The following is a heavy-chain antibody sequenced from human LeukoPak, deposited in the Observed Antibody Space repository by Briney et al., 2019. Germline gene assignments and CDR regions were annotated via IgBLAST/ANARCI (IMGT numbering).Heavy chain of an antibody. CDR2: INHSGST. D-gene: IGHD3-10*01. J-gene: IGHJ4*02. Sequence: SETLSLTCAVCGGSFSGYYWSWIRQPPGKGLEWIGEINHSGSTNYNPSLKSRVTISVDTSKNQFSLKLSSVTAADTAVYYCARGGGYYGSGIYFDYWGQGTLVTVSS. CDR3: ARGGGYYGSGIYFDY. CDR1: GGSFSGYY. V-gene: IGHV4-34*01.